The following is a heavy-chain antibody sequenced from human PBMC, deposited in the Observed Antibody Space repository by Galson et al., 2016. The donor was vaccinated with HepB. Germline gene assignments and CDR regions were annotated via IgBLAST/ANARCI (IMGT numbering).Heavy chain of an antibody. V-gene: IGHV3-11*06. J-gene: IGHJ5*02. CDR2: IGTSAQYT. CDR1: GFFLSDRY. Sequence: SLRLSCAVSGFFLSDRYMSWIRQAPGKGLEWISLIGTSAQYTLYAEPVKGRFIVSRDNSKSSLFLDMSRLRVEDSGVYFCASSSFCGGSSGRRCSRMNWFDPWGQGTLVTVSS. CDR3: ASSSFCGGSSGRRCSRMNWFDP. D-gene: IGHD2-21*01.